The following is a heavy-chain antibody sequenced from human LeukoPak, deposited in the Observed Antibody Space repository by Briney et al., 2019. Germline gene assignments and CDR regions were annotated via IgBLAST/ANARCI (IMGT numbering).Heavy chain of an antibody. V-gene: IGHV4-31*03. CDR2: KYYSESA. D-gene: IGHD2-2*01. CDR3: ATPYCSGISCLDVFNM. CDR1: GVSVSDGRYY. J-gene: IGHJ3*02. Sequence: PSETLSLTCNVSGVSVSDGRYYWTWIRQHPGKGLEWIGYKYYSESAKYNPPLKSRLTISIDTSKNQFSLQLSSVTAAQPAMYYCATPYCSGISCLDVFNMWGQGTRVTVSS.